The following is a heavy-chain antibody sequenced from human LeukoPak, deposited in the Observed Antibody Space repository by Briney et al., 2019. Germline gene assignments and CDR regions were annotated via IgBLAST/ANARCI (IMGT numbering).Heavy chain of an antibody. V-gene: IGHV3-30*14. J-gene: IGHJ4*02. CDR2: ISYDGSNK. CDR3: ARGIVVVIMVLDY. CDR1: GFTFSSYA. D-gene: IGHD3-22*01. Sequence: GGSLRLSCAASGFTFSSYAMHWVRQAPGKGLEWVAVISYDGSNKYYADSVKGRFTISRDNSKNTLYLQMNSRRDEDTAVYYCARGIVVVIMVLDYWGQGTLVTVSS.